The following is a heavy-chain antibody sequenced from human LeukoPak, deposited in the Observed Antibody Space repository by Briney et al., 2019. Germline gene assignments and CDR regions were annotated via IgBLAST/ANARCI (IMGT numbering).Heavy chain of an antibody. Sequence: TSETLSPTCTVSGGSISSYYWSWIRQPPGKGLEWIGYIYYSGSTNYSPSLKSRVTISVDTSKNQFSLKLSSVTAADTAVYYCARDVGPRYCSGGRCYPQGDYFYGLDVWGQGTTVTVSS. D-gene: IGHD2-15*01. V-gene: IGHV4-59*01. CDR3: ARDVGPRYCSGGRCYPQGDYFYGLDV. CDR1: GGSISSYY. J-gene: IGHJ6*02. CDR2: IYYSGST.